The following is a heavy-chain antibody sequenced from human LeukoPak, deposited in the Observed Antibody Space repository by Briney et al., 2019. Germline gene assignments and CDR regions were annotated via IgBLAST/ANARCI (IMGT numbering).Heavy chain of an antibody. CDR2: ISGSGGST. D-gene: IGHD5-12*01. V-gene: IGHV3-23*01. CDR1: GFTFSSYA. J-gene: IGHJ4*02. CDR3: ARGVDIVATIINFDY. Sequence: PGGSLRLSCAASGFTFSSYAMSWVRQAPGEGLEWVSAISGSGGSTYYADSVKGRLTISRDNSKNTLYLQMNSLRAEDTAVYYCARGVDIVATIINFDYWGQGTLVTVSS.